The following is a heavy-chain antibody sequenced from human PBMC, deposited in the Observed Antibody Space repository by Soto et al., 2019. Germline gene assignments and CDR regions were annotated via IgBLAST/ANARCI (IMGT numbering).Heavy chain of an antibody. CDR2: ISYDGSNK. V-gene: IGHV3-30-3*01. CDR1: GFTFSSYA. J-gene: IGHJ6*02. Sequence: QVQLVESGGGVVQPGRSLRLSCAASGFTFSSYAMHWVRQAPGKGLEWVAVISYDGSNKYYADSVKGRFTVSRDNSNNTRYLQMNSLRPEDTAVYSCAREGGYSSSWVDYYYYYGMDVWGQGTTVTVSS. CDR3: AREGGYSSSWVDYYYYYGMDV. D-gene: IGHD6-13*01.